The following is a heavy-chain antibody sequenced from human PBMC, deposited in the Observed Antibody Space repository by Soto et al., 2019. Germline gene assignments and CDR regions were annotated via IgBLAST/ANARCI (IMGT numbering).Heavy chain of an antibody. CDR2: ISGGGGET. CDR3: AKTRGAMIYAISVYGMDV. J-gene: IGHJ6*02. D-gene: IGHD2-8*01. V-gene: IGHV3-23*01. Sequence: GGSLRLSCAASGLTFGSHAMSWVRQAPGKGLEWVSAISGGGGETKYADSVKGRFTISRDNSKSTLYLQINSLRAEDTAVYYCAKTRGAMIYAISVYGMDVWGQGTTVTVSS. CDR1: GLTFGSHA.